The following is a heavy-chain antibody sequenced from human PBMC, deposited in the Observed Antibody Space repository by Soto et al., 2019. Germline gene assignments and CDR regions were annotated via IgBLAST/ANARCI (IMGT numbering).Heavy chain of an antibody. J-gene: IGHJ2*01. CDR1: GFTFSSYA. CDR3: ARPLWRDDYTWGYFGL. Sequence: QVQLVESGGGVVQPGRSLRLSCAASGFTFSSYAMHWVRQAPGKGLEWVAVISYDGSNKYYADSVKGRFTISRDNSKNPLYLQMNSLRTEDTAVYYCARPLWRDDYTWGYFGLWGRGTLVTVSS. CDR2: ISYDGSNK. D-gene: IGHD4-4*01. V-gene: IGHV3-30-3*01.